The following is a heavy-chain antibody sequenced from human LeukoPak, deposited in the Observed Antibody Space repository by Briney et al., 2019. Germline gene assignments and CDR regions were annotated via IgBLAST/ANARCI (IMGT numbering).Heavy chain of an antibody. V-gene: IGHV4-39*07. J-gene: IGHJ6*03. CDR3: ARETNDYFDSSAYMDV. D-gene: IGHD3-22*01. Sequence: KPSETLSLTCTISGGSISSSSYYWGWIRQPPGKGLEWIGTIDHSGSAYYRPSLKSRATISVDTSKRQFSLKLSSMTAADTAVYYCARETNDYFDSSAYMDVWGQGTTVTVSS. CDR1: GGSISSSSYY. CDR2: IDHSGSA.